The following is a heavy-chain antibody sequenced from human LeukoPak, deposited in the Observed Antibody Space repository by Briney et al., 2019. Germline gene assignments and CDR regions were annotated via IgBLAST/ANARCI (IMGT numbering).Heavy chain of an antibody. D-gene: IGHD1-1*01. CDR1: GFAFSSYS. CDR3: ARDMGNDLWAFDI. Sequence: PGGSLRLSCAASGFAFSSYSMHWVRQAPGKGLEWVSYISSSSSTIYYADSVKGRFTISRDNAKNSLYLQMNSLRAEDTAMYYCARDMGNDLWAFDIWGQGTMVTVSS. CDR2: ISSSSSTI. V-gene: IGHV3-48*01. J-gene: IGHJ3*02.